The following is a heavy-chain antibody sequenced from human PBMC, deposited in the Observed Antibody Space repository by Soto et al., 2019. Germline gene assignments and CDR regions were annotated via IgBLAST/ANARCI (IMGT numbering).Heavy chain of an antibody. CDR1: GFTFSSYS. D-gene: IGHD2-15*01. Sequence: GGSLRLSCAASGFTFSSYSMNWVRQAPGKGLEWVSSISSSSSYIYYADSVKGRFTISRDNAKNSLYLQMNSLRAEDTAVYYCAGETPSLEFDPWGQGTLVTVSS. J-gene: IGHJ5*02. CDR2: ISSSSSYI. CDR3: AGETPSLEFDP. V-gene: IGHV3-21*01.